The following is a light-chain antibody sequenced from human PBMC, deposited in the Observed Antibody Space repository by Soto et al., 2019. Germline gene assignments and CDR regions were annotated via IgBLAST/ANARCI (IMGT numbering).Light chain of an antibody. J-gene: IGKJ4*02. CDR1: QSISSW. CDR3: QQYNSYRLT. CDR2: DAF. Sequence: DLQMTQSPSTLSAFVGDRVTINCRASQSISSWVAWYQQKPGKAPKLLIYDAFSLESGVPSRFSGSGLRTEFTLTISSLQPDDFSTYYCQQYNSYRLTFGGGTKVEIK. V-gene: IGKV1-5*01.